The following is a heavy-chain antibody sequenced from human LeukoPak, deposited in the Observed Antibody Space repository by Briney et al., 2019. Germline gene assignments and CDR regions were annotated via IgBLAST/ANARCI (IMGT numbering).Heavy chain of an antibody. CDR3: VRGTRSNSF. D-gene: IGHD6-6*01. CDR2: IKEDGSDK. Sequence: PGGSLRLSCTASGFTFRNYWMSWGRQAPGKGLECVAYIKEDGSDKNYVDSVKGRFTNSRDNAKSSLYLQMNSLRVEDTAVYYCVRGTRSNSFWGQGTQVTVSS. V-gene: IGHV3-7*01. CDR1: GFTFRNYW. J-gene: IGHJ4*02.